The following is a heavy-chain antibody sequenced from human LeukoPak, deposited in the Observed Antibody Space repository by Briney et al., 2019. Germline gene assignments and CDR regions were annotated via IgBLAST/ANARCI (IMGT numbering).Heavy chain of an antibody. Sequence: GGSLRLSCAASGLTFSNYWMHWVRQAPGKGLVWVSRIKSDGSTTSYADSVKGRFTISRDNAKNSLYLQMNSLRAEDTAVYYCARDRRTMIVVVTTNWYFDLWGRGTLVTVSS. V-gene: IGHV3-74*01. D-gene: IGHD3-22*01. CDR1: GLTFSNYW. CDR3: ARDRRTMIVVVTTNWYFDL. CDR2: IKSDGSTT. J-gene: IGHJ2*01.